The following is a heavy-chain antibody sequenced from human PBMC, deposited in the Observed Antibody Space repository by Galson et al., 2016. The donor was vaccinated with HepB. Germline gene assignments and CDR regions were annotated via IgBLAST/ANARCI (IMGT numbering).Heavy chain of an antibody. CDR3: GRTYDVLTGSGDYYYYGIDV. J-gene: IGHJ6*02. CDR2: INTGKGNT. CDR1: GYTFNTYG. D-gene: IGHD3-9*01. V-gene: IGHV1-3*04. Sequence: SVKVSCKASGYTFNTYGMHWVRQAPGQRLEWMAWINTGKGNTKYSQKFQGRVTITRDTSASTVYMELSSLRSEDTAVYHCGRTYDVLTGSGDYYYYGIDVWGQGTTVIVSS.